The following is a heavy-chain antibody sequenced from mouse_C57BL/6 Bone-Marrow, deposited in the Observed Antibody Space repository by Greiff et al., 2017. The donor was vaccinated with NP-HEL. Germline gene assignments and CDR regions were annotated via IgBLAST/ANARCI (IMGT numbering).Heavy chain of an antibody. CDR3: TRDGWGLFAY. V-gene: IGHV5-9-1*02. Sequence: EVKLVESGEGLVKPGGSLKLSCAASGFTFSSYAMSWVRQTPEKRLEWVAYISSGGDYIYYADTVKGRFTISRDNARNTLYLQMSSLKSEDTAMYYCTRDGWGLFAYWGQGTLVTVSA. CDR2: ISSGGDYI. J-gene: IGHJ3*01. D-gene: IGHD1-1*02. CDR1: GFTFSSYA.